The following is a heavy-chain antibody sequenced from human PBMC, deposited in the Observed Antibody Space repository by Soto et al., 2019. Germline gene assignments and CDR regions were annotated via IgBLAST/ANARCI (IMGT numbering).Heavy chain of an antibody. CDR3: ARTSFSGGWYVDY. J-gene: IGHJ4*02. Sequence: QLQLQESGPGLVKPSETLSLTCTVSGGSISSSSYYWGWIRQPPGKGLEWIGSIYYSGSTYYNPSLKSRVTISVDTSKNQFSLKLSSVTAADTAVYYCARTSFSGGWYVDYWGQGALVTVSS. CDR1: GGSISSSSYY. D-gene: IGHD2-15*01. V-gene: IGHV4-39*01. CDR2: IYYSGST.